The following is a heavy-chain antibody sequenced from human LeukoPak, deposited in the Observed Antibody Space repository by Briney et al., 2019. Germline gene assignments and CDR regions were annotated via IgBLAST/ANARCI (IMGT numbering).Heavy chain of an antibody. CDR1: GGSLSGYY. D-gene: IGHD3-22*01. V-gene: IGHV4-34*01. Sequence: SETLSLTCAVYGGSLSGYYWSWIRQPPGKGLEWIGEINHSGSTNYNPSLKSRVTISVDTSKNQFSLKLSSVTAADTAVYYCARGLEDYYDSSGASGAFDIWGQGTMVTVSS. CDR2: INHSGST. CDR3: ARGLEDYYDSSGASGAFDI. J-gene: IGHJ3*02.